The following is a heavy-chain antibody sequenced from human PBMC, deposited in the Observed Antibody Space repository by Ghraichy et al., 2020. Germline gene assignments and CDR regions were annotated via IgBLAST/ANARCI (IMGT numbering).Heavy chain of an antibody. Sequence: ASVKVSCKASGYTFTSYGISWVRQAPGQGLEWMGWISAYNGNTNYAQKLQGRVTMTTDTSTSTAYMELRSLRFDDTAVYYCASDGPSIAAAGTPDYWGQGTLVTVSS. CDR1: GYTFTSYG. J-gene: IGHJ4*02. CDR2: ISAYNGNT. D-gene: IGHD6-13*01. V-gene: IGHV1-18*04. CDR3: ASDGPSIAAAGTPDY.